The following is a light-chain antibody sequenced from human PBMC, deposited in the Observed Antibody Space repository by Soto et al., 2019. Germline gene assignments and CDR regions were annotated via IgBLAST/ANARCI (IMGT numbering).Light chain of an antibody. CDR2: GAS. CDR1: QSVSNNY. J-gene: IGKJ1*01. Sequence: ESVLTQSPGTLSLSPGERATLSCRASQSVSNNYLAWYQQKPGQAPRLLIYGASNRATGIPDRFSGSGSGTDFTLTISRLEPEDFAVYYCQQYGISATFVQGTKVDIK. V-gene: IGKV3-20*01. CDR3: QQYGISAT.